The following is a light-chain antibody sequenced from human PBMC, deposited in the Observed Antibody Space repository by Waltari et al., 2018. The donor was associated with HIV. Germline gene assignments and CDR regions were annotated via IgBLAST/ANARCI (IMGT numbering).Light chain of an antibody. Sequence: QSVLTQSPSVSEAPGPRVTISCSGSNSNIGSHAVTWYRQSPGKPPKLLVYHDDLILSGVSDRLYASKSGTSASLAINDLQSEDESLYYCATWDDGLNALLFGGGTK. CDR2: HDD. V-gene: IGLV1-36*01. CDR3: ATWDDGLNALL. J-gene: IGLJ2*01. CDR1: NSNIGSHA.